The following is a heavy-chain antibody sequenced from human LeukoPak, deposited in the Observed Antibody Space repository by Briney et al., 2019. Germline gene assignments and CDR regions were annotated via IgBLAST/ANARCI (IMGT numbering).Heavy chain of an antibody. Sequence: GGSLRLSCAASGFTFNSYGMHWVRQAPGKGLEWVAFIRFDGSSKYYADAVKGRFTISRDNSKNTLYLQMNSLRAEDTVVYYCAKDSAVPPAPNWFDPWGREPWSPSPQ. V-gene: IGHV3-30*02. D-gene: IGHD2-2*01. CDR3: AKDSAVPPAPNWFDP. J-gene: IGHJ5*02. CDR2: IRFDGSSK. CDR1: GFTFNSYG.